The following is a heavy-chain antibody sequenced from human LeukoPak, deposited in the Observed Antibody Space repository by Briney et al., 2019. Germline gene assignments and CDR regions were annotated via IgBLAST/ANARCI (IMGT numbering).Heavy chain of an antibody. V-gene: IGHV3-7*01. J-gene: IGHJ3*02. CDR1: GFTFSSYS. D-gene: IGHD5-12*01. CDR3: ARNKVATLSAFDI. Sequence: GGSLRLSCAASGFTFSSYSMNWVRQAPGKGLEWVANIKQDGSEKYYVDSVKGRFTISRDNAKNSLYLQMNSLRAEDTAVYYCARNKVATLSAFDIWGQGTMVTVSS. CDR2: IKQDGSEK.